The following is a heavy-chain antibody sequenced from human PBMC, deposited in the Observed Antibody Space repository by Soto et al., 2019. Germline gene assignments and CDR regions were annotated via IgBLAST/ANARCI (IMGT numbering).Heavy chain of an antibody. CDR1: GGTFSSYA. CDR3: ARVLFPYYYDSSGYAFDI. D-gene: IGHD3-22*01. Sequence: SVKVSCKASGGTFSSYAISWVRQAPGQRLEWMGGIIPIFGTANYAQKFQGRVTITADKSTSTAYMELSSLRSEDTAVYYCARVLFPYYYDSSGYAFDIWGQGTMVTV. J-gene: IGHJ3*02. V-gene: IGHV1-69*06. CDR2: IIPIFGTA.